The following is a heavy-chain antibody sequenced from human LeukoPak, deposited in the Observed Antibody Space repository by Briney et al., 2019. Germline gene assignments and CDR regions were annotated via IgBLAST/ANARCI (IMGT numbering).Heavy chain of an antibody. CDR3: ARARQLVGYYYMDV. CDR1: GFTFSGYS. D-gene: IGHD6-6*01. CDR2: MSSGSAYI. Sequence: PGGSPRLSCAASGFTFSGYSMNWVRQAPGRGLEWVSYMSSGSAYIYYADSVKGRFTISRDNAKNSLYLQMNSLRAEDTAVYYCARARQLVGYYYMDVWGKGTTVTVSS. J-gene: IGHJ6*03. V-gene: IGHV3-21*01.